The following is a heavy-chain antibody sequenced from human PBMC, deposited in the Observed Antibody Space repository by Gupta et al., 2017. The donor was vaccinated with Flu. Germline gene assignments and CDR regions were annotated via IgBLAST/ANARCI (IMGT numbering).Heavy chain of an antibody. CDR2: IFHNGNT. CDR3: ARSGAVTTYYYSMDV. V-gene: IGHV4-59*08. D-gene: IGHD4-4*01. Sequence: SGYYWSWIRQPPGKGLEWIGYIFHNGNTNYKSSLRSRVTMSVDTSKSQFSLNLSSVNAADTAVYYCARSGAVTTYYYSMDVWGKGTTVTVSS. J-gene: IGHJ6*03. CDR1: SGYY.